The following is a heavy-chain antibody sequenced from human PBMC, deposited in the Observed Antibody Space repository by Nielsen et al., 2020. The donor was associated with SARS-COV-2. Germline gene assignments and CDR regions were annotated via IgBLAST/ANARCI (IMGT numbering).Heavy chain of an antibody. J-gene: IGHJ1*01. CDR3: ARDSAMVPGAEYFQH. Sequence: GESLKISCAASGFTFSDYYMSWIRQAPGKGLEWVSYISSSGSTIYYADSVKGRFTISRDNAKNSLYLQMNSLRAEDTAVYYCARDSAMVPGAEYFQHWGQGTLVTVSS. D-gene: IGHD5-18*01. CDR2: ISSSGSTI. CDR1: GFTFSDYY. V-gene: IGHV3-11*04.